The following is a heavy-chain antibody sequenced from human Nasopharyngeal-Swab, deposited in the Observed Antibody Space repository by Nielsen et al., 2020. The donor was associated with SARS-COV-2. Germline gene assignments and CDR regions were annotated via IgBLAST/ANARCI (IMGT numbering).Heavy chain of an antibody. J-gene: IGHJ6*03. CDR2: IYYSGST. D-gene: IGHD3-3*01. CDR3: ARGDYDFWSGYSGPYYYYYMDV. Sequence: SETLSLTCPVSGGSISSYYWSWIRQPPGKGRDWIGYIYYSGSTNYNPSLKSRLTISVDTSKNQFSLKLNSVTAADTAVYYCARGDYDFWSGYSGPYYYYYMDVWGKGTTVTVSS. V-gene: IGHV4-59*01. CDR1: GGSISSYY.